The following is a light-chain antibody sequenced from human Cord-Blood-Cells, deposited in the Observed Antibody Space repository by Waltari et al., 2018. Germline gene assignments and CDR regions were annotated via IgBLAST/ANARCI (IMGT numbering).Light chain of an antibody. CDR1: SSDVGGYNY. J-gene: IGLJ3*02. V-gene: IGLV2-11*01. CDR2: EVS. CDR3: CSYAGSYRWV. Sequence: QSALTPPRAVSGSPGQSVTISCTGTSSDVGGYNYVSWYQQHPGKAPKLMIYEVSKRPSGVPDRFSGSKSGNTASLTISGLQAEDEADYYCCSYAGSYRWVFGGGTKLTVL.